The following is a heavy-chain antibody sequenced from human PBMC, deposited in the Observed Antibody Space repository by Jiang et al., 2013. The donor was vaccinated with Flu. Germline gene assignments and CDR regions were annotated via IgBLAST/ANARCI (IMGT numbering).Heavy chain of an antibody. CDR3: ATGQNWVVPLDN. V-gene: IGHV3-53*01. Sequence: GGSLRLSCAVSGFTVNGNYMSWVRQAPGKGLEWVSVIYASGTTYQTDSVKGRFTISRDNSKNTLYLQMNSLRVEDTAVYYCATGQNWVVPLDNWGQGALVTVSS. J-gene: IGHJ4*02. D-gene: IGHD2-21*01. CDR2: IYASGTT. CDR1: GFTVNGNY.